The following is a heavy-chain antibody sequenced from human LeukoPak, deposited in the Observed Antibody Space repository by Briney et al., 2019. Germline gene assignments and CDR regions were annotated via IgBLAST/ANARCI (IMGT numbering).Heavy chain of an antibody. J-gene: IGHJ4*02. D-gene: IGHD5-24*01. CDR3: ARARDGYRADYFDY. CDR1: GFTFSSYG. V-gene: IGHV3-33*01. CDR2: IWYDGSNK. Sequence: GGSLRLPCAASGFTFSSYGMHWVRQAPGKGLEWVAVIWYDGSNKYYADSVKGRFTISRDNSKNTLYLQMNSLRAEDTAVYYCARARDGYRADYFDYWGQGTLVTVSS.